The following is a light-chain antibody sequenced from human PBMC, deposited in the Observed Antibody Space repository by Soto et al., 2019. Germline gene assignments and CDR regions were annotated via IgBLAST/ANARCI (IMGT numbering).Light chain of an antibody. J-gene: IGKJ1*01. Sequence: IVLTQSPVTLALSSGERAVLSCRASQSVSTSLAWYQHKPGQAPRLFIYDASKRAPGIPARFSGSGSGTDFTLTISSLEPEDIAVYYCQVRDVWPSFGQGTKVDIK. CDR3: QVRDVWPS. CDR1: QSVSTS. CDR2: DAS. V-gene: IGKV3-11*01.